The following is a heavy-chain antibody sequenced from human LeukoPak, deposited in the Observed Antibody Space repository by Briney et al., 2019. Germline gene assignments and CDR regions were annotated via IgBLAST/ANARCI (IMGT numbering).Heavy chain of an antibody. V-gene: IGHV3-74*01. Sequence: PGGSLRLSCAASGFTFSSYWMHWVRQAPGKGLVWVSRINSDGSTTNYADSVKGRFTISRDNAKNTLYLQMNSLRAEDTAVYYCASGSNMVRGVFTGASDYWGQGTLVTVSS. J-gene: IGHJ4*02. D-gene: IGHD3-10*01. CDR1: GFTFSSYW. CDR3: ASGSNMVRGVFTGASDY. CDR2: INSDGSTT.